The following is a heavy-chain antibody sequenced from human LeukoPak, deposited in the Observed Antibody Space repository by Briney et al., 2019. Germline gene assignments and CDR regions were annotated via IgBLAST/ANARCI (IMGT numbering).Heavy chain of an antibody. J-gene: IGHJ4*02. V-gene: IGHV3-7*01. D-gene: IGHD3-10*01. Sequence: GGSLRLSCAASGFTFSNYWMSWVRQAPGKGLQWVANIKQDGSEKYFVDSLKGRSTIYRDNAENSLYLQISSLRPEDTAVYYCARAGDYYGSESYRDGLDYWGQGTLVTVSS. CDR1: GFTFSNYW. CDR2: IKQDGSEK. CDR3: ARAGDYYGSESYRDGLDY.